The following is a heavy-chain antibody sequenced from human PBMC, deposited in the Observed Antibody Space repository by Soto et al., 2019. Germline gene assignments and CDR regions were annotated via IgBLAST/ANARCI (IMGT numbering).Heavy chain of an antibody. Sequence: LRLSCAACGFTFSSYAMSWVRQAPGKGLEWVSAISGSGGSTYYADSVKGRFTISRDNSKNTLYLQMNSLRAEDTAVYYCAKGAQYSSSSVLDYWGQGTLVTVSS. V-gene: IGHV3-23*01. D-gene: IGHD6-6*01. J-gene: IGHJ4*02. CDR2: ISGSGGST. CDR3: AKGAQYSSSSVLDY. CDR1: GFTFSSYA.